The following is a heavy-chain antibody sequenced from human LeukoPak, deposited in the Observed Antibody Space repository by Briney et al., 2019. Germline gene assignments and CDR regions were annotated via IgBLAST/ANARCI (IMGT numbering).Heavy chain of an antibody. V-gene: IGHV1-2*02. CDR3: ARDDAGIAAAGS. CDR1: GYTFTGYY. J-gene: IGHJ5*02. Sequence: ASVKVSCKASGYTFTGYYIHWVRQAPGQGLELMGWINPNSGGTNYAQKFQGRVTMTRDTSISTAYMELSRLRSDDTAVYYCARDDAGIAAAGSWGQGTLVTVSS. D-gene: IGHD6-13*01. CDR2: INPNSGGT.